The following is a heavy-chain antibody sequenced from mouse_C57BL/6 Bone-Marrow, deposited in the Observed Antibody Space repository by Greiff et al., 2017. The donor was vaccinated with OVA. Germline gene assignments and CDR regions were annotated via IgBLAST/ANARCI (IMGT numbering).Heavy chain of an antibody. Sequence: QVQLKESGAELVKPGASVKMSCKASGYTFTSYWITWVKQRPGQGLEWIGDIYPGSGSTNYNEKFKSKATLTVDTSSSTAYMQLSSLTSEDSAVYYCAGLRYWYFDVWGTGTTVTVSS. V-gene: IGHV1-55*01. D-gene: IGHD2-2*01. CDR2: IYPGSGST. CDR1: GYTFTSYW. J-gene: IGHJ1*03. CDR3: AGLRYWYFDV.